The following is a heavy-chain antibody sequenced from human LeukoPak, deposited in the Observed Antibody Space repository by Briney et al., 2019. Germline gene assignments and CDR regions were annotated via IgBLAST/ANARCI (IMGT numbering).Heavy chain of an antibody. CDR3: AREGCYYGSGSYEDY. D-gene: IGHD3-10*01. CDR1: GFTFSSYA. V-gene: IGHV3-23*01. J-gene: IGHJ4*02. Sequence: PGGSLRLSCAASGFTFSSYAMSWVRQAPGKGLEWVSAISGSGGSTYYADSVKGRFTISRDNAKNSLYLQMNSLRAEDTAVYYCAREGCYYGSGSYEDYWGQGTLVTVSS. CDR2: ISGSGGST.